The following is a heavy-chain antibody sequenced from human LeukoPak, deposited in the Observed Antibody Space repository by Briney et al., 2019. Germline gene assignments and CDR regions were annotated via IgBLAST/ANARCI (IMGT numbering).Heavy chain of an antibody. J-gene: IGHJ4*02. D-gene: IGHD5-18*01. CDR1: GFTFSSYA. CDR2: ISSSSSTI. Sequence: GGSLRLSCAASGFTFSSYAMSWVRQAPGKGLEWVSYISSSSSTIYYADSVKGRLTISRDNAKNSLYLQMNSLRAEDTAVYYCARGSYGDYWGQGTLVTVSS. V-gene: IGHV3-48*04. CDR3: ARGSYGDY.